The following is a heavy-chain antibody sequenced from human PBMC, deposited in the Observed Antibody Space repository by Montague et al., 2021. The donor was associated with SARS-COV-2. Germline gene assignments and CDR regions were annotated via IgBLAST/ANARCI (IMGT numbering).Heavy chain of an antibody. J-gene: IGHJ6*02. D-gene: IGHD6-6*01. CDR3: ARVPYSSSGFFYYYYGIDV. CDR1: GGSISSYY. V-gene: IGHV4-59*13. CDR2: IYYSGST. Sequence: SETLSLTCTVSGGSISSYYWSWIRQPPGKGLEWIGHIYYSGSTNYNPSLKSRVTISVDTSKNQFSLKLSSVTAADTAAYYCARVPYSSSGFFYYYYGIDVWGQGTMVTVSS.